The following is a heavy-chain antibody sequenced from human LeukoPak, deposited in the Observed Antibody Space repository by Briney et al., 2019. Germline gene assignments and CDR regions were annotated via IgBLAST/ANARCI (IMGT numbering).Heavy chain of an antibody. V-gene: IGHV4-34*01. J-gene: IGHJ4*02. Sequence: SETLSLTCAVYGGSFSGYYWSWIRQPPGKGLEWSGEINHSGSTNYSPSLKSRVPISVDTSKNQFSLKVSSVTAADTAVYYCARGPVPAAIDYWGQGTLVTVSS. D-gene: IGHD2-2*01. CDR1: GGSFSGYY. CDR3: ARGPVPAAIDY. CDR2: INHSGST.